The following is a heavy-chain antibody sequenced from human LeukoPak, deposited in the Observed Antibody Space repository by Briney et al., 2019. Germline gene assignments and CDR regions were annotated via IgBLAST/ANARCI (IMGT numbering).Heavy chain of an antibody. V-gene: IGHV4-59*01. CDR2: IYYSGST. CDR3: AGRNFDFWNDYYYMDV. D-gene: IGHD3-3*01. J-gene: IGHJ6*03. Sequence: SETLSLTCTVSGGSITNYYWSWIRQPPGKGLEWIGYIYYSGSTNYNPSLKSRLTISVDTSKNQFSLKLSSVTAADTAVYYCAGRNFDFWNDYYYMDVWGEGTTVTVSS. CDR1: GGSITNYY.